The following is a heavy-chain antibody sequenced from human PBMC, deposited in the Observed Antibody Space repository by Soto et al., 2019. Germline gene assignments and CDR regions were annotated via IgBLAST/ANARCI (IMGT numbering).Heavy chain of an antibody. Sequence: GGSLRLSCSVFGFAFSNYAMHWVRQALGKGLQYVSSISSNGGSTYYADSVQGRFTISRDNSRNTLYLQMSSLRLEDTAVYYCVKDRYVDYWGQGTLVTVSS. CDR3: VKDRYVDY. V-gene: IGHV3-64D*06. CDR1: GFAFSNYA. J-gene: IGHJ4*02. CDR2: ISSNGGST.